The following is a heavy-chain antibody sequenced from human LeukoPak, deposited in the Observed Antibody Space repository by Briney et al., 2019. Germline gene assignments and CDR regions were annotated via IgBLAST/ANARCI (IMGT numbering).Heavy chain of an antibody. J-gene: IGHJ4*02. Sequence: KASETLSLTCTVSGGSISSYYWSWIRQPPGKGLEWIGYIYYSGSTNYNPSLKSRVTISVDTSKNQFSLKLSSVTAADTAVYYCARSYSGGDCYSEFDYWGQGTLVTVSS. V-gene: IGHV4-59*01. CDR1: GGSISSYY. CDR3: ARSYSGGDCYSEFDY. D-gene: IGHD2-21*01. CDR2: IYYSGST.